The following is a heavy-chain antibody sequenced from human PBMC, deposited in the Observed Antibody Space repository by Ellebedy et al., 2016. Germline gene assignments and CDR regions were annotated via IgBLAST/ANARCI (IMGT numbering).Heavy chain of an antibody. CDR1: GYTFTSYG. Sequence: ASVKVSXKASGYTFTSYGISWVRQAPGQGLEWMGWISAYNGNTNYAQKLQGRVTMTTDTSTSTAYMELRSLRSDDTAVYYCARSGGGAAAQLDAFDIWGQGTMVTVSS. D-gene: IGHD6-13*01. J-gene: IGHJ3*02. CDR3: ARSGGGAAAQLDAFDI. CDR2: ISAYNGNT. V-gene: IGHV1-18*01.